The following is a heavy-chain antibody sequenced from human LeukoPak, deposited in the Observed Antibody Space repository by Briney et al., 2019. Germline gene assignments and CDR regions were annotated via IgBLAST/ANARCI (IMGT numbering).Heavy chain of an antibody. CDR1: GYTFTSYY. CDR2: INPSGGST. J-gene: IGHJ5*02. CDR3: ASGSSSWYNWFDP. V-gene: IGHV1-46*01. Sequence: ASVKVSCMASGYTFTSYYMRWVRQAPGQGLEWMGIINPSGGSTSYAQKFQGRVNMTRDTSTSTVYMELSSLRSEDTAVYYCASGSSSWYNWFDPWGQGTLVTVSS. D-gene: IGHD6-13*01.